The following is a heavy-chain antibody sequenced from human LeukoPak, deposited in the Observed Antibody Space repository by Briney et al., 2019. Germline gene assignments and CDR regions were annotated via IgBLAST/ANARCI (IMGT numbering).Heavy chain of an antibody. CDR3: AREGGRHYGGNWWFDP. V-gene: IGHV1-18*01. CDR1: GYTFTSYG. Sequence: GASVKVSCKASGYTFTSYGISRVRQAPGQGLEWMGWISAYNGNTNYAQKLQGRVTMTTDTSTSTAYMELRSLRSDDTAVYYCAREGGRHYGGNWWFDPWGQGTLVTVSS. D-gene: IGHD4-23*01. J-gene: IGHJ5*02. CDR2: ISAYNGNT.